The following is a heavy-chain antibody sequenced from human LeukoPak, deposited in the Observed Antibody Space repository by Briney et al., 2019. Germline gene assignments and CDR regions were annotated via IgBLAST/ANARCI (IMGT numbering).Heavy chain of an antibody. V-gene: IGHV3-11*01. CDR3: ARELAYAFDI. CDR2: ISSSWNTI. CDR1: GFTFSDYY. Sequence: GRSLRLSCAASGFTFSDYYMSWIRQAPGKGLEGVSYISSSWNTIYYADSVKHRFPISRDNAKNSLYLQMNSLRAEDTAVYYCARELAYAFDIWGQGTMVTVSS. J-gene: IGHJ3*02.